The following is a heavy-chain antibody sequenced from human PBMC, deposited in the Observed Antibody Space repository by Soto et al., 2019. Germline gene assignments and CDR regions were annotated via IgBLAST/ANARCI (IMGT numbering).Heavy chain of an antibody. V-gene: IGHV4-30-4*01. J-gene: IGHJ6*02. CDR1: GGSISSGDYY. CDR2: IYYSGST. D-gene: IGHD5-18*01. Sequence: SETLSLTCTVSGGSISSGDYYWSWIRQPPGKGLEWIGYIYYSGSTYYNPSLKSRVTISVDTSKNQFSLKLSSVTAADTAVYYCARDGSPLWLRNYYYGMDVWGQGTTVTVSS. CDR3: ARDGSPLWLRNYYYGMDV.